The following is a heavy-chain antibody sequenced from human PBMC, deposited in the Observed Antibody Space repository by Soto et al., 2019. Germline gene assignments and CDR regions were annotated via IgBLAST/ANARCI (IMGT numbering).Heavy chain of an antibody. Sequence: ASVKVSCKASGYTFTSYDINWVRQATGQGLEWMGWMNPNSGNTGYAQKFQGRVTMTRNTSISTAYMELSSLRSEDTAVYYCARVRLVVPAAKGRDAQNYYYYYMDVWGKGTTVTAP. CDR1: GYTFTSYD. V-gene: IGHV1-8*01. D-gene: IGHD2-2*01. J-gene: IGHJ6*03. CDR3: ARVRLVVPAAKGRDAQNYYYYYMDV. CDR2: MNPNSGNT.